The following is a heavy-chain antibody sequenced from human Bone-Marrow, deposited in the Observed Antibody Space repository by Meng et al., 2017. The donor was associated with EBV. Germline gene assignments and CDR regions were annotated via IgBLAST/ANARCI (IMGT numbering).Heavy chain of an antibody. CDR2: INPNSGGT. CDR3: ARDGPYCGGDCPVL. D-gene: IGHD2-21*02. CDR1: GYTFTGYY. Sequence: VQRGQSGPEVKKHGASVKVSCKAAGYTFTGYYMHWGRQAPGQVLEWMGRINPNSGGTNYAQKFQGRVTMTRDTSISTAYMELSRLRSDDTAVYYCARDGPYCGGDCPVLWGQGTLVTVSS. J-gene: IGHJ4*02. V-gene: IGHV1-2*06.